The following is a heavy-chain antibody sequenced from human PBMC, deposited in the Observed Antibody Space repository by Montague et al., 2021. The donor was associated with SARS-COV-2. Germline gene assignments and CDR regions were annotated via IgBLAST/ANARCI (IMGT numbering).Heavy chain of an antibody. Sequence: SETLSLTCTVSGGSISSSSYYWGWIRQPPGKGLEWIGSIYYSGSTYYXPSLKSRVTISVDTSKNQFSLKLRSVTAADTAVYYCARVGRQQLVRLSGMDVWGLGTTVTVSS. CDR1: GGSISSSSYY. CDR3: ARVGRQQLVRLSGMDV. J-gene: IGHJ6*02. D-gene: IGHD6-13*01. V-gene: IGHV4-39*07. CDR2: IYYSGST.